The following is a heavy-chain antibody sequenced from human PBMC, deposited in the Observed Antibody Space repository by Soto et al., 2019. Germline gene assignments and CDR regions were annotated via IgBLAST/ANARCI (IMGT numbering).Heavy chain of an antibody. D-gene: IGHD6-6*01. CDR1: EFTFSSYW. Sequence: GGSLRLSCAASEFTFSSYWMTWVRQAPGKGLEWVANIEGDGSEKNYVDSVKGRFTVSRDNAKRSLYLQMNSLSAEDTAVYYCAREGFIAARRPPIDWGQGTLVTVSS. V-gene: IGHV3-7*05. CDR3: AREGFIAARRPPID. CDR2: IEGDGSEK. J-gene: IGHJ4*02.